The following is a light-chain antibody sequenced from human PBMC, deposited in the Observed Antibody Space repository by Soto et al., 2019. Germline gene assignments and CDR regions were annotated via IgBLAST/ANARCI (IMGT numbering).Light chain of an antibody. CDR2: WAS. V-gene: IGKV4-1*01. CDR3: QQYYTLPLM. Sequence: DIELTQSPDSLAVSLGETATISCKSSQSVLYSSNNWNYLAWYQHKPGQPPKLLLYWASIRQSGIPDRFSGSGSATDFTLTISGLQAEDAAVYYCQQYYTLPLMCGGGTKVEI. CDR1: QSVLYSSNNWNY. J-gene: IGKJ4*02.